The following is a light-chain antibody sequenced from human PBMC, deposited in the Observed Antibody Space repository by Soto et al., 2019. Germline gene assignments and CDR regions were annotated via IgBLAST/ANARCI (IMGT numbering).Light chain of an antibody. CDR1: QSVSSY. CDR3: QQRSNWIT. Sequence: EIVLTQSPATLSLSPGERATLSCRASQSVSSYLAWYQQKPGQAPRLLIYDASNRATGIPARFSRSGSGTDFTLTINSLEPEDFAVYYCQQRSNWITFGQGTRLE. V-gene: IGKV3-11*01. J-gene: IGKJ5*01. CDR2: DAS.